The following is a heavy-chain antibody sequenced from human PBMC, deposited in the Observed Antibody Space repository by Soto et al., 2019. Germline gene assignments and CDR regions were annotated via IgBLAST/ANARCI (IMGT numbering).Heavy chain of an antibody. CDR1: CGSVSSGIYY. V-gene: IGHV4-61*01. CDR3: ERDKYSGYHT. Sequence: SETLSLTCTVSCGSVSSGIYYWSWIRQPPGKGLEWMGHIYSSVSTNYNPSLKSRVTISVDTSKNQFSLKLSSVTAADTAVYYWERDKYSGYHTWGQGTLVTVSS. D-gene: IGHD5-12*01. CDR2: IYSSVST. J-gene: IGHJ4*02.